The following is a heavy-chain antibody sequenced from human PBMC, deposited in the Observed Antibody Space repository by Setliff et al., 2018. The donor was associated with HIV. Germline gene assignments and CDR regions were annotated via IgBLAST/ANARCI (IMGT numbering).Heavy chain of an antibody. V-gene: IGHV1-18*01. Sequence: ASVKVSCKAYGYTFIRHGISWVRQAPGQGLEWMGWIKDNSGETNYAQKFRGRVTLTRDRSTTTAYMELSGLSSDDTAVYYCARDLNWGPDHWGQGTLVTVSS. CDR2: IKDNSGET. J-gene: IGHJ4*02. D-gene: IGHD7-27*01. CDR3: ARDLNWGPDH. CDR1: GYTFIRHG.